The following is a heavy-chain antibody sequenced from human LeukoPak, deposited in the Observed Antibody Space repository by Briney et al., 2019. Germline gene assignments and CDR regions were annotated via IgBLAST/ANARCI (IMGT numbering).Heavy chain of an antibody. Sequence: GGSLRLSCAASGLTFDDYGMSWVRQAPGKGLEWVSGINWNGGSTGYADSVKGRFTISRDNAKNSLYLQMNSLRAEDTALYYCARGGYCGGDCYLHFDYWGQGTLVTVSS. CDR2: INWNGGST. D-gene: IGHD2-21*02. CDR1: GLTFDDYG. CDR3: ARGGYCGGDCYLHFDY. J-gene: IGHJ4*02. V-gene: IGHV3-20*04.